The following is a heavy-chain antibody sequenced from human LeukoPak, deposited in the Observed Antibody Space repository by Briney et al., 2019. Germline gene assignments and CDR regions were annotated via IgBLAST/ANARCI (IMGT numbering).Heavy chain of an antibody. CDR3: ARGPAYSGGYSDY. Sequence: GASVKVSCKASGYTFTSYGISWVRQAPGQGLEWMGWIRAYKGNTNSAQKLQGRVIMTTDTSTSTGYMELRSLRSTDTAVYYCARGPAYSGGYSDYWGQGTLVSVSS. CDR2: IRAYKGNT. J-gene: IGHJ4*02. CDR1: GYTFTSYG. V-gene: IGHV1-18*01. D-gene: IGHD1-26*01.